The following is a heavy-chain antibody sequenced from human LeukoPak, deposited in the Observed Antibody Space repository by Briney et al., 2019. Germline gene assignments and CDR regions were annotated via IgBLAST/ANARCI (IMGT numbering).Heavy chain of an antibody. CDR1: GDSVSSNSAV. CDR2: TYYRSKWYN. CDR3: ARRVAGYCSNNNCPYYFDN. Sequence: SQTLSLTCAISGDSVSSNSAVWNWIRQSPSRGLEWLGRTYYRSKWYNDYAVSVKSRVTINADTSKNQFSLQLKSVTPEDTAVYYCARRVAGYCSNNNCPYYFDNWGQGTLVTVSS. J-gene: IGHJ4*02. V-gene: IGHV6-1*01. D-gene: IGHD2-2*01.